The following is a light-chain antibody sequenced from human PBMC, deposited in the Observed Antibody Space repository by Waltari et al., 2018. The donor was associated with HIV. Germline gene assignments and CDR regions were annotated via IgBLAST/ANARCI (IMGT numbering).Light chain of an antibody. CDR2: KAS. V-gene: IGKV1-5*03. CDR1: QSIGNW. J-gene: IGKJ2*01. Sequence: DIQMTQSPSTLSASVGDRATITCRASQSIGNWLAWYQQKPGRSPRLLLYKASNLQSGVPSRFSGSGSETEFTLTISSLQPDDSATYFCQQYNIYPDYTFGQGTKLEIK. CDR3: QQYNIYPDYT.